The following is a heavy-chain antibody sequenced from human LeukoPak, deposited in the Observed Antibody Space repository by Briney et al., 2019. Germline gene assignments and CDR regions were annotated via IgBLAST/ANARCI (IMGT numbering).Heavy chain of an antibody. D-gene: IGHD5-18*01. Sequence: PSQTLSLTCAVSGGSLSRGGSSWSWIRQPPGKGLEWIGYIYHSGSTCYNPSLKSRVTISVDRSKNQFSLKLSSVTAADSAVYYCARVQGGYSYGYHYYFDYWGQGTLVTVSS. CDR3: ARVQGGYSYGYHYYFDY. J-gene: IGHJ4*02. CDR1: GGSLSRGGSS. V-gene: IGHV4-30-2*01. CDR2: IYHSGST.